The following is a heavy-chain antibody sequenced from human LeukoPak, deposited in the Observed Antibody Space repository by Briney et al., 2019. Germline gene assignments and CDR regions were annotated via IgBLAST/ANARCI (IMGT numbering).Heavy chain of an antibody. D-gene: IGHD4-17*01. J-gene: IGHJ4*02. CDR2: INPNSGGT. V-gene: IGHV1-2*02. CDR3: ARADYGDYGGYY. CDR1: GYTFSGYY. Sequence: ASVKVSCKASGYTFSGYYMHWVRQAPGQGLEWMGWINPNSGGTNYAQKFQGRVTMTRDTSISTAYMELSRLRSDDTAVYYCARADYGDYGGYYWGQGTLVTVSS.